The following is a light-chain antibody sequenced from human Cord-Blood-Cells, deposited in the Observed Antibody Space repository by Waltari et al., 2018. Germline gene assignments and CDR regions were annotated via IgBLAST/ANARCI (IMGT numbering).Light chain of an antibody. Sequence: SSELTQDPAVSVALGQTVRITCQGDSLRSYYASWYQQKPGQAPGLVIYGKNNRPSGIPDRCSGSSYGNTASLNITGAQAEDEADYYCSSRDSSGNHVVFGGGTKLTVL. CDR3: SSRDSSGNHVV. V-gene: IGLV3-19*01. CDR2: GKN. CDR1: SLRSYY. J-gene: IGLJ2*01.